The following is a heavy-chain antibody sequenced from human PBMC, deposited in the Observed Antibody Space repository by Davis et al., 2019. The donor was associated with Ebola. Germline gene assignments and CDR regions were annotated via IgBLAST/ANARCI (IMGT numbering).Heavy chain of an antibody. D-gene: IGHD5-12*01. CDR3: ASQTGTLRSPFDY. Sequence: GGSLRLSCAASGFSFSRYSMNWVRQAPGKGLEWVSYISSSSSTIYYADSVKGRFTISRDNAKNSLYLQMNSLRDEDTAVYYCASQTGTLRSPFDYWGQGTLVTVSS. CDR2: ISSSSSTI. CDR1: GFSFSRYS. J-gene: IGHJ4*02. V-gene: IGHV3-48*02.